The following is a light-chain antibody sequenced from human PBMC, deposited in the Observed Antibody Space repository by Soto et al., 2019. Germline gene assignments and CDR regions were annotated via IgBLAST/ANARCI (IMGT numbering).Light chain of an antibody. CDR3: QQSYSTPCT. CDR1: QSISSY. Sequence: DIQMTQSPSSLSASVGDRVTITCRASQSISSYLNWYQQKPGKAPKLLMYAASSLQSGVPSRFSGSGSETDFPLTISSLKPEDFATYYCQQSYSTPCTFGPGTKVDIK. V-gene: IGKV1-39*01. J-gene: IGKJ3*01. CDR2: AAS.